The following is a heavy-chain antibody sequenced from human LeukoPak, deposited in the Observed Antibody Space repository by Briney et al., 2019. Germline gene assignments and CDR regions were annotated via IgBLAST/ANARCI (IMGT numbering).Heavy chain of an antibody. V-gene: IGHV4-59*01. CDR2: IYYSGST. Sequence: SETLSLTCTVSGSSISSYYWSWIRQPPGKGLEWIGYIYYSGSTNYNPSLKSRVTISVDTSKNQFSLKLSSVTAADTAVYYCARVSRSWSGYYPYYFDYWGQGTLVTVSS. CDR3: ARVSRSWSGYYPYYFDY. J-gene: IGHJ4*02. D-gene: IGHD3-3*01. CDR1: GSSISSYY.